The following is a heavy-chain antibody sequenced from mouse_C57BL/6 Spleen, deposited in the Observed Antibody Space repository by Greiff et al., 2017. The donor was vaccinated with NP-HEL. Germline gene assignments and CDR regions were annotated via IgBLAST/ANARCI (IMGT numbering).Heavy chain of an antibody. CDR2: IDPENGDT. Sequence: DVQLQESGAELVRPGASVKLSCTASGFNIKDDYMHWVKQRPEQGLEWIGWIDPENGDTEYASKFQGKATITADTSSNTAYLQLSSLTSEDTAVYYCTTYYGSSYARGYWGQGTTLTVSS. V-gene: IGHV14-4*01. CDR1: GFNIKDDY. CDR3: TTYYGSSYARGY. J-gene: IGHJ2*01. D-gene: IGHD1-1*01.